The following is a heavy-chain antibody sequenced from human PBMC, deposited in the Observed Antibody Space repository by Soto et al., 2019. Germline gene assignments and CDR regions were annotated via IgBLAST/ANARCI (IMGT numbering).Heavy chain of an antibody. CDR2: VFHTGFT. CDR3: AKGGRLRSPFGF. V-gene: IGHV4-34*01. D-gene: IGHD4-17*01. CDR1: GRSLNDNH. J-gene: IGHJ4*02. Sequence: QVQLQQWGAGLVKSSETLSLTCAVYGRSLNDNHWSWIRQPPGKGLEWIGEVFHTGFTNYNPSLKSRVTISVDTSKNQFSLKLSSVTAADTAVYFCAKGGRLRSPFGFWGQGTLVSVSS.